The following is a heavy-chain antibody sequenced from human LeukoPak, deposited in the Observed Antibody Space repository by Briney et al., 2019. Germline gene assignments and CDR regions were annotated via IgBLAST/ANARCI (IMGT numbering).Heavy chain of an antibody. D-gene: IGHD2-2*01. Sequence: SETPSLTCTVSGGSISSYYWSWIRQPAGKGLEWIGRIYTSGSTNYNPSLKSRVTMSVDTSKNQFSLKLSSVTAADTAVYYCARVCSSTSCYDYWGQGTLVTVSS. V-gene: IGHV4-4*07. CDR3: ARVCSSTSCYDY. J-gene: IGHJ4*02. CDR2: IYTSGST. CDR1: GGSISSYY.